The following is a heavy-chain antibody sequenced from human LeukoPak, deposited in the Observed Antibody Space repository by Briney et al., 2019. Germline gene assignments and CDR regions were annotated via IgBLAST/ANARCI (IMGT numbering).Heavy chain of an antibody. CDR1: GGSISSYY. Sequence: SETLSLTCTVSGGSISSYYWSWIRQPPGKGLEWIGYIYYSGSTNYNPSLKSRVTISVDTSKNQFSLKLSSVTAADTAVYYCARHAPQYYYDSSGYKSPTIDYWGQGTLVTVSS. CDR3: ARHAPQYYYDSSGYKSPTIDY. CDR2: IYYSGST. V-gene: IGHV4-59*08. J-gene: IGHJ4*02. D-gene: IGHD3-22*01.